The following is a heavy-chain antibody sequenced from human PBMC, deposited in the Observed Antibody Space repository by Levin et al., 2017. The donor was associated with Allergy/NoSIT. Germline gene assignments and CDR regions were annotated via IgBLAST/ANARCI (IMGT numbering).Heavy chain of an antibody. CDR2: IYPGDSDT. CDR1: GYSFTSYW. J-gene: IGHJ5*02. CDR3: ARQGRALRFVEWYWFDP. Sequence: GESLKISCKGSGYSFTSYWIGWVRQMPGKGLEWMGIIYPGDSDTRYSPSFQGQVTISADKSISTAYLQWSSLKASDTAMYYCARQGRALRFVEWYWFDPWGQGTLVTVSS. V-gene: IGHV5-51*01. D-gene: IGHD3-3*01.